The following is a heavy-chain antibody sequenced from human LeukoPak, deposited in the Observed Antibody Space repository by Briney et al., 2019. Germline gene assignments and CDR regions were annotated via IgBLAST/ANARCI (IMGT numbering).Heavy chain of an antibody. D-gene: IGHD3-9*01. Sequence: GASVKVSCKASGYTFTSYDINWVRQATGQGLEWMGWMNPNSGNTGYAQKFRGRVTMTRNTSISTAYMELSSLRSEDTAVYYCARGPRNNYDILTGYYRLGGYYYYMDVWGKGTTVTVSS. CDR2: MNPNSGNT. CDR3: ARGPRNNYDILTGYYRLGGYYYYMDV. V-gene: IGHV1-8*01. J-gene: IGHJ6*03. CDR1: GYTFTSYD.